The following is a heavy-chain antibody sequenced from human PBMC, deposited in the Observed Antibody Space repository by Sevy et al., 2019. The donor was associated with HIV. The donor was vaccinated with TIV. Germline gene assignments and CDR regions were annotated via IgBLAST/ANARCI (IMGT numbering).Heavy chain of an antibody. CDR3: ARRGSGDYYYYGVDV. D-gene: IGHD3-10*01. V-gene: IGHV3-30*03. Sequence: QLGGSLRLSCVGSGFTFRNFGVHWLRQAPGKGLEWLSVVSYDGSSKYYVDSVKGRFIVSRDNSKNTLYLQMNSLRTEDTAVYYCARRGSGDYYYYGVDVWGQGTTVTVSS. CDR1: GFTFRNFG. CDR2: VSYDGSSK. J-gene: IGHJ6*02.